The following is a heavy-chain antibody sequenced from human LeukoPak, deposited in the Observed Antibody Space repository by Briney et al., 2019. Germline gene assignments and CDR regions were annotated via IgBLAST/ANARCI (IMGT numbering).Heavy chain of an antibody. V-gene: IGHV3-48*01. CDR2: ISSSSSPI. D-gene: IGHD3-10*01. CDR3: ARGFRGPSSGI. Sequence: PGGSLRLSCAASGFTFSFYTMNWVRQAPGKGLEWVSYISSSSSPIYYADSVKGRFTISRDNAKNSLYLQMNSLRAEDTAVYYCARGFRGPSSGIWGQGTLVIVSS. CDR1: GFTFSFYT. J-gene: IGHJ4*02.